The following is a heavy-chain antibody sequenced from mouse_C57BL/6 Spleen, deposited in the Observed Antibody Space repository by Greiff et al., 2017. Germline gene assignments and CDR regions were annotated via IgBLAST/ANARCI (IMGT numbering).Heavy chain of an antibody. V-gene: IGHV5-4*01. CDR3: ARELPDY. Sequence: EVKLVESGGGLVKPGGSLKLSCAASGFTFSSYAMSWVRQTPEKRQEWVATISDGGSYTYYPDNVKGRFTISRDNAKNNLYLQMSHLKSEDTAVYYCARELPDYWGQGTTLTVSS. D-gene: IGHD5-5*01. CDR2: ISDGGSYT. CDR1: GFTFSSYA. J-gene: IGHJ2*01.